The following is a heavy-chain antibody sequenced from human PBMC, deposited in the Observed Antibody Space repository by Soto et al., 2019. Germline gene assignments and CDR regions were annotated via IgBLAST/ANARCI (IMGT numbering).Heavy chain of an antibody. Sequence: QVQLVQSGAEVKKPGASVKVSCKASGYTFTSYYMHGVRQAPGQGLEWMGIINPSGGSTSYAQKFQGRVTMTRDTSTSTVYMELSSLRSEDTAVYYCARVCAIFGADYWGQGTLVTVSS. CDR3: ARVCAIFGADY. D-gene: IGHD3-3*01. CDR1: GYTFTSYY. V-gene: IGHV1-46*01. J-gene: IGHJ4*02. CDR2: INPSGGST.